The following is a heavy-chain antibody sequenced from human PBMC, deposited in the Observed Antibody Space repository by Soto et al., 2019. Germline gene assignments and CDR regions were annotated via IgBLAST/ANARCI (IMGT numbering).Heavy chain of an antibody. Sequence: GSLRLSCAASGFTFSSYEMNWVRQAPGKGLEWVSYISSSGSTIYYANSVKGRFTISRDNAKNSLYLQMNSLRAEDTAVYYCARDTGALYSSSWYGQSFDYWGQGTLVTVSS. V-gene: IGHV3-48*03. CDR1: GFTFSSYE. CDR2: ISSSGSTI. CDR3: ARDTGALYSSSWYGQSFDY. D-gene: IGHD6-13*01. J-gene: IGHJ4*02.